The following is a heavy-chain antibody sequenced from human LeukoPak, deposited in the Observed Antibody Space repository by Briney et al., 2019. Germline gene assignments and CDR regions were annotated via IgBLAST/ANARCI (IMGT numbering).Heavy chain of an antibody. J-gene: IGHJ4*02. D-gene: IGHD2/OR15-2a*01. CDR1: GFTLSTFD. CDR3: ARTNTVYGDFDY. Sequence: GGSLRLSCAASGFTLSTFDMNWVRQAPGKGLEWVSVIFPDGRTYHADSVKGRFTISRDRPKNTLLLQMNSLRADDTALYHCARTNTVYGDFDYWGQGILVTVSS. V-gene: IGHV3-53*01. CDR2: IFPDGRT.